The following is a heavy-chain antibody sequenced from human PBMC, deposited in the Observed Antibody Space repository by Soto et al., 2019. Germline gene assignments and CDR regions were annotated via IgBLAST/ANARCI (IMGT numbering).Heavy chain of an antibody. CDR3: VRVGPGYYDSSGYPQGAFDI. CDR2: ISAYNGNT. Sequence: ASVKVSCKASGYTFTNYGFSWVRQAPGQGLEWMGWISAYNGNTKYAQKLQGRVTMSTDTSTSTVYMELSSLRSEDTAVYYCVRVGPGYYDSSGYPQGAFDIWGQGKMVPVSS. J-gene: IGHJ3*02. CDR1: GYTFTNYG. V-gene: IGHV1-18*01. D-gene: IGHD3-22*01.